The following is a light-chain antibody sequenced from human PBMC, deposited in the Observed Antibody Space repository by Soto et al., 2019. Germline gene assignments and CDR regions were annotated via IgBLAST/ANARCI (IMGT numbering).Light chain of an antibody. CDR1: QSVNNY. CDR3: QQRTNWPLT. Sequence: EIVLAQAPATLSLSPGERATLSCRASQSVNNYLAWYQQKPGQAPRLLIYDASNRATGIPARFSGSGSGTDFTLTISSLEPEDFAVYYCQQRTNWPLTFGGGTKVDIK. V-gene: IGKV3-11*01. CDR2: DAS. J-gene: IGKJ4*01.